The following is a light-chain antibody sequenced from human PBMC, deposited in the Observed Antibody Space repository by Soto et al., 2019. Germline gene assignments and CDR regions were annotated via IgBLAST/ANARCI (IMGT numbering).Light chain of an antibody. CDR3: SAYTARSTLV. J-gene: IGLJ3*02. CDR2: EVR. Sequence: QSALTQPRSVSGSPGQSVTISCTGTSSDVGYYNLVSWYQQHPGTAPKLIIYEVRNRPSGISSRFSGSRSGNTASLTISGLQSEDEGDYYCSAYTARSTLVFGGGTKVTVL. CDR1: SSDVGYYNL. V-gene: IGLV2-14*01.